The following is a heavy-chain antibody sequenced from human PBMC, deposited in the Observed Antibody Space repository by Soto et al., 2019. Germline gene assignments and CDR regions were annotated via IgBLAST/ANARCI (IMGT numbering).Heavy chain of an antibody. CDR1: GYTFTIYG. V-gene: IGHV1-18*01. CDR3: ASDYTAVSDSSGYYRTDAFDI. Sequence: ASLKVWCKACGYTFTIYGISFVRQAAGQWLECIGWISAYNGNTNYAQKLQGRVTMTTDTSTSTAYMERRSLRSDDTAVYYCASDYTAVSDSSGYYRTDAFDIWAQGTMVTVSS. J-gene: IGHJ3*02. D-gene: IGHD3-22*01. CDR2: ISAYNGNT.